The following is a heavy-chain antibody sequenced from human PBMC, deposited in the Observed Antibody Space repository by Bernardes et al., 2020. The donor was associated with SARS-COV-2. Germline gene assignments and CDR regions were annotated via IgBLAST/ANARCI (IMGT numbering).Heavy chain of an antibody. CDR3: ARSGMSYGSGMDV. D-gene: IGHD3-16*01. J-gene: IGHJ6*01. V-gene: IGHV3-7*01. CDR1: GSIFSSYW. CDR2: INQDGSDQ. Sequence: GGSLRLSCAASGSIFSSYWMSWVLQVPGKGLEWVANINQDGSDQAYVGSVRGRFTVSRDNAKNSLYLQMNSLRAEETAVSYCARSGMSYGSGMDVWGQGTTVTVAS.